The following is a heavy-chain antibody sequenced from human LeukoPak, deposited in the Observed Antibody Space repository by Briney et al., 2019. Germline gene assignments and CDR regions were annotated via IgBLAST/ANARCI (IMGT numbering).Heavy chain of an antibody. D-gene: IGHD3-22*01. Sequence: GGSLRLSCAASGFTVSRKYMTWVRQAPGKGLGWVSGISGSDDSTYYADSVKGRFTISRDNSKNTLYLQMNSLRADDTAVYYCAKVGDSSGYSPLDYWGQGTLVTVSS. CDR3: AKVGDSSGYSPLDY. CDR2: ISGSDDST. V-gene: IGHV3-23*01. J-gene: IGHJ4*02. CDR1: GFTVSRKY.